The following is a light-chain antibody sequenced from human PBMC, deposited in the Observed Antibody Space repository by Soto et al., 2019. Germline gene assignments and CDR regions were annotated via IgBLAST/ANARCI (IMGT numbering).Light chain of an antibody. CDR3: AAWDGRLKGVV. Sequence: QSVPTQAPSASGTPGQRVTISCSGSSSNIGTKTVNWYQQLPGTAPKLLIYNNNQRPSGVPDRFSGSKSDTSASLAISGLQSDDEADYYCAAWDGRLKGVVFGGGTKLTVL. V-gene: IGLV1-44*01. CDR1: SSNIGTKT. CDR2: NNN. J-gene: IGLJ2*01.